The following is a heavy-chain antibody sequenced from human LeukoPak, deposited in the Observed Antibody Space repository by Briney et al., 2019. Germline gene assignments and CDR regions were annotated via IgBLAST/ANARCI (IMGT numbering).Heavy chain of an antibody. V-gene: IGHV4-59*01. CDR2: IYYSGST. Sequence: SETLSLTCTVSGGSISNYYWSWIRQPPGKGLEWIGYIYYSGSTNYNPSLKSRVTISVDTSKKQFSLKLSSVTAADTAVYYCARVEARHGNGMDVWGQGTTVTVSS. CDR1: GGSISNYY. CDR3: ARVEARHGNGMDV. J-gene: IGHJ6*02. D-gene: IGHD6-6*01.